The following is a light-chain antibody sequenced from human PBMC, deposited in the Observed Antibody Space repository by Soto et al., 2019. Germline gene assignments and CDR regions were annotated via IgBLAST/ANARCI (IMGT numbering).Light chain of an antibody. CDR3: SSYTTTSTLVI. CDR1: NSDVGGYNY. Sequence: QSALTQPASVSGSPGQSITISCTGTNSDVGGYNYVSWYQQHPGKAPKLIISAVTYRPSGVSNRFSGSKSGNTASLTISGLQAEDEADYYCSSYTTTSTLVIFGGGTKLTVL. J-gene: IGLJ2*01. V-gene: IGLV2-14*01. CDR2: AVT.